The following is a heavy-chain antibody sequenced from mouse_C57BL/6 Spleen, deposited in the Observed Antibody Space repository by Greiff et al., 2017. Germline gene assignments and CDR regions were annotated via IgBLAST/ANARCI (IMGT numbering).Heavy chain of an antibody. D-gene: IGHD2-2*01. CDR1: GYTFTSYW. J-gene: IGHJ4*01. CDR2: IDPSDSET. V-gene: IGHV1-52*01. Sequence: VQLQQPGAELVRPGSSVKLSCKASGYTFTSYWMHWVKQRPIQGLEWIGNIDPSDSETHYNQKFKDKATLTVDKSSSTAYMQLSSLTSEDSAVYYCARGVRDYAMDYWGQGTSVTVSS. CDR3: ARGVRDYAMDY.